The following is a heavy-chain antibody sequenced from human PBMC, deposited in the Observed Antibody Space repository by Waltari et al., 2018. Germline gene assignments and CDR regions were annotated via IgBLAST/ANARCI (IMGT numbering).Heavy chain of an antibody. J-gene: IGHJ3*02. CDR1: GYSISSGYY. D-gene: IGHD1-26*01. V-gene: IGHV4-38-2*02. CDR2: IYHSGST. CDR3: ATQSGSSTLDAFDI. Sequence: QVQLQESGPGLVKPSETLSLTCTVSGYSISSGYYWGWIRQPPGKGLEWIGSIYHSGSTSYNPSLKSRVTISVVTSKNQFSLKLSSVTAADTAGYYCATQSGSSTLDAFDIWGQGTMVTVSS.